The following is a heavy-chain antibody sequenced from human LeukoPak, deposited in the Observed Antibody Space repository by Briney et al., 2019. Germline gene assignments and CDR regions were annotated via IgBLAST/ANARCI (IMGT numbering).Heavy chain of an antibody. D-gene: IGHD7-27*01. V-gene: IGHV4-59*12. CDR2: IYYSGST. J-gene: IGHJ3*02. Sequence: SETLSLTCTVPGGSISSYYWSWIRQPPGKGLEWIGYIYYSGSTNYNPSLKSRVTISVDTSKNQFSLQLNSVTPEDTAVYYCARDPRETNWGRAFDIWGQGTMVTVSS. CDR3: ARDPRETNWGRAFDI. CDR1: GGSISSYY.